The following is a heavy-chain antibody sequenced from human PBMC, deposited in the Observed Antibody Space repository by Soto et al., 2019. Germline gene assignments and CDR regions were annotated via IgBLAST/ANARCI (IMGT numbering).Heavy chain of an antibody. CDR3: ARDRAKWKDYYYYGMDV. CDR2: IYYSGST. V-gene: IGHV4-30-4*01. D-gene: IGHD1-20*01. J-gene: IGHJ6*02. Sequence: QVQLQESGPGLVKPSQTLSLTCTVSGGSISSGDDFWTWIRQPPGKGLEWIGYIYYSGSTYYNPSLKSRLNMSVDTSTNQFSLKLSSVTDADTAVYYCARDRAKWKDYYYYGMDVWGQGTTVTVSS. CDR1: GGSISSGDDF.